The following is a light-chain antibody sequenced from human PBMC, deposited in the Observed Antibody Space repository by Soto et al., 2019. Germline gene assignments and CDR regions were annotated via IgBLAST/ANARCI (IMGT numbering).Light chain of an antibody. CDR1: QSISSW. J-gene: IGKJ1*01. Sequence: DIQMTHSPTTLSASVGHRLTITCRASQSISSWLAWYQQKQGKAPKLLIYDAPSLESGVPSRFSGSLYGTEFNLTISSLQPEDFATYYCLQHNNYPWTFGQGTKVDI. V-gene: IGKV1-5*01. CDR2: DAP. CDR3: LQHNNYPWT.